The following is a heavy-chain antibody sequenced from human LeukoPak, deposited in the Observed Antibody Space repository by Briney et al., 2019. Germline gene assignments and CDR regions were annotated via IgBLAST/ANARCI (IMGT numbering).Heavy chain of an antibody. J-gene: IGHJ3*02. CDR2: ISGSGDST. CDR3: VTYGGSDTNAFDI. D-gene: IGHD2-15*01. CDR1: GFTFTSYA. Sequence: PVGSLRLSCAASGFTFTSYAMNWVRQAPGKGLEWVSTISGSGDSTYYADSVKGRFTTSRDNSKNTLYLQMYSLRAEDAAVYYCVTYGGSDTNAFDIWGQGTMVTVSS. V-gene: IGHV3-23*01.